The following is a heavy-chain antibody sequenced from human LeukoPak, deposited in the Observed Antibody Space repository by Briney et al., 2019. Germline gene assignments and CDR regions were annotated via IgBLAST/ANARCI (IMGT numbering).Heavy chain of an antibody. J-gene: IGHJ4*02. CDR2: ISASGGST. CDR3: AKDPLEWLLPRYFDY. D-gene: IGHD3-3*01. Sequence: GGSLRLSCAASGFTFRSYAMSWVRQAPGKGLEWVSAISASGGSTYYADSVKGRFTISRDNSKNTLYLQMNSLRAEDTAVYYCAKDPLEWLLPRYFDYWGQGTLVTVSS. V-gene: IGHV3-23*01. CDR1: GFTFRSYA.